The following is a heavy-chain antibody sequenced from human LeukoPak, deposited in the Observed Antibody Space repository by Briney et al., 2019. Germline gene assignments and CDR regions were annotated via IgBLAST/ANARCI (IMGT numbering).Heavy chain of an antibody. Sequence: SVKVSCKASGGTFSSYAISWVRQAPGQGLEWMGGIIPIFGTANYAQKFQGRVTITADESTSTAYMELSSLRSEDTAVYYCARQKGSGSFTYYMDVWGKGTTVTISS. CDR3: ARQKGSGSFTYYMDV. CDR1: GGTFSSYA. D-gene: IGHD3-10*01. J-gene: IGHJ6*03. V-gene: IGHV1-69*13. CDR2: IIPIFGTA.